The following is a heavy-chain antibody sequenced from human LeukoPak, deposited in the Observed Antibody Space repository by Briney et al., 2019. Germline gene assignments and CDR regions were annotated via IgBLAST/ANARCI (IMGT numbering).Heavy chain of an antibody. V-gene: IGHV3-21*01. J-gene: IGHJ1*01. CDR3: AKDVRGGDHGDYTFQH. CDR2: ISGSSSYI. D-gene: IGHD4-17*01. Sequence: PGGSLRLSCAASGFTFSSYSMNWVRQAPGKGLEWVSSISGSSSYIYYADSVKGRFTISRDNAKNSLYLQMNSLGAEDTAVYYCAKDVRGGDHGDYTFQHWGQGTLVTVSS. CDR1: GFTFSSYS.